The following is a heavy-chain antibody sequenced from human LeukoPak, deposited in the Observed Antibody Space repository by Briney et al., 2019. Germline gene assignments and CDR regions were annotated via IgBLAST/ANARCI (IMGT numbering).Heavy chain of an antibody. CDR2: FDPEDGET. V-gene: IGHV1-24*01. CDR3: AKEHYYDSSGYYPQYYFDY. D-gene: IGHD3-22*01. J-gene: IGHJ4*02. Sequence: ASVKVSCKVSGYTLTELSMHWVRQAPGKGLEWMGGFDPEDGETIYAQKFQGRVTMTEDTSTDTAYMELSSLRSEDTAVYYCAKEHYYDSSGYYPQYYFDYWGQGTLVTVSS. CDR1: GYTLTELS.